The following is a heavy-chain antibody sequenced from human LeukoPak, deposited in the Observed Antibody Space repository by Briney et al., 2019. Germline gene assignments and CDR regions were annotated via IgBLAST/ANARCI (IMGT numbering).Heavy chain of an antibody. CDR3: ARGKGLLWFGYGMDV. Sequence: GGSLRLSCAASGFTFSSYSMNWVRQAPGKGLEWVSSISSSSSYIYYADSVKGRFTISRDNAKNSLYLQMNSLRAEDTAVYYCARGKGLLWFGYGMDVWGQGTTVTVSS. V-gene: IGHV3-21*01. J-gene: IGHJ6*02. D-gene: IGHD3-10*01. CDR2: ISSSSSYI. CDR1: GFTFSSYS.